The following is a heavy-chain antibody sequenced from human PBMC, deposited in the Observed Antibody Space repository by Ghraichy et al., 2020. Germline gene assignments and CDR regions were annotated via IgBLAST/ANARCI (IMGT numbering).Heavy chain of an antibody. V-gene: IGHV1-2*02. J-gene: IGHJ6*02. CDR1: GYTFTGYY. Sequence: ASVKVSCKASGYTFTGYYMHWVRQAPGQGLEWMGWINPNSGGTNYAQKFQGRVTMTRDTSISTAYMELSRLRSDDTAVYYCASASSAYYYYGMDVWGQGTTVTVSS. CDR2: INPNSGGT. CDR3: ASASSAYYYYGMDV. D-gene: IGHD2-2*01.